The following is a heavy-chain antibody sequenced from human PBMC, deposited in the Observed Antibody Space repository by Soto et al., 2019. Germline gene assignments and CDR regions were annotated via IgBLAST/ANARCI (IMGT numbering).Heavy chain of an antibody. D-gene: IGHD2-2*01. J-gene: IGHJ4*02. CDR1: EYTFTDNY. CDR2: LNPNSGAT. CDR3: ARQSCGSTSCFYDY. Sequence: ASVKVSCKTSEYTFTDNYIYWIRQAPGQGLEWMGWLNPNSGATDFAQRFQGRVTLTSDTSISTAYMELNRLTSDDAAVFYCARQSCGSTSCFYDYWGPGTLVTVSS. V-gene: IGHV1-2*02.